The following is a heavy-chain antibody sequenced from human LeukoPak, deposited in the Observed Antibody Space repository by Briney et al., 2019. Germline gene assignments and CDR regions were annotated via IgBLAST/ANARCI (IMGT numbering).Heavy chain of an antibody. CDR1: GGTFSSYA. V-gene: IGHV1-69*04. CDR3: ARDYTNSGYGSGSYSDY. CDR2: IIPILGIA. J-gene: IGHJ4*02. Sequence: ASVKVSCKASGGTFSSYAISWVRQAPGQGLEWLGRIIPILGIANYAQKFQGRVTITADKSTSTAYMELSSLRSEDTAVYYCARDYTNSGYGSGSYSDYWGQGTLVTVSS. D-gene: IGHD3-10*01.